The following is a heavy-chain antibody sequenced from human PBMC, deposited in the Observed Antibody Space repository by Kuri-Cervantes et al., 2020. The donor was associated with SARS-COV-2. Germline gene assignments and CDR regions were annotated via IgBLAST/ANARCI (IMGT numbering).Heavy chain of an antibody. CDR3: TRYDFWSGYHMDV. V-gene: IGHV3-49*04. CDR1: GFTFGDYA. Sequence: GGSLRLSCTASGFTFGDYAMSWVRQAPGKGLEWVGFIRSKAYGGTTEYAASVKGRFTISRDDSKSIAYLQMNSLKTEDTAVYYCTRYDFWSGYHMDVWGKGTTVTVSS. D-gene: IGHD3-3*01. J-gene: IGHJ6*03. CDR2: IRSKAYGGTT.